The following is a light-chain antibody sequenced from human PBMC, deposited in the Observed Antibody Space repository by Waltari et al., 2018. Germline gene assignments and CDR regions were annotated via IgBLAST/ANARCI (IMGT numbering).Light chain of an antibody. CDR1: ILGDRY. Sequence: SYEPTQPPSGSVSPGQADSITCSGEILGDRYSCWYQQKPGQSPVLVIYQNNMRPSGIPERFSGSNSGNTATLTISGTQPVDEADYYCQTWDSSVVFGGGTKLTVL. CDR2: QNN. CDR3: QTWDSSVV. V-gene: IGLV3-1*01. J-gene: IGLJ2*01.